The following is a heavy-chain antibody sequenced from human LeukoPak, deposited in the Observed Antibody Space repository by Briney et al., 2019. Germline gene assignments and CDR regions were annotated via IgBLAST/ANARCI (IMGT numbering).Heavy chain of an antibody. CDR1: GFTFSDYA. CDR2: ISGSGGST. J-gene: IGHJ4*02. CDR3: STEIPHLVAASN. Sequence: PGGSLRLSCAASGFTFSDYAMSWVRQAPGKGVEWVSAISGSGGSTYYADSVKGRFTISRDNSRNTVYLQMNSLRAEDTAVYHCSTEIPHLVAASNWGQGTLVTVSS. D-gene: IGHD2-2*01. V-gene: IGHV3-23*01.